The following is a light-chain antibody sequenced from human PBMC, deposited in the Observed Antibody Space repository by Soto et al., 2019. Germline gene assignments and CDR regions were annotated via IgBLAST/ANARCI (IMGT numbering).Light chain of an antibody. J-gene: IGKJ3*01. CDR1: QSISSY. Sequence: DIQMTQSPSSLSASVGHRVTITCRASQSISSYLNWYQQKPGKAPKLLIYAASSLQSGVPSRFSGSGSGTDFTLTISSLQPEDFATYYCQQSYSTPRTCGPGTKVDIK. V-gene: IGKV1-39*01. CDR3: QQSYSTPRT. CDR2: AAS.